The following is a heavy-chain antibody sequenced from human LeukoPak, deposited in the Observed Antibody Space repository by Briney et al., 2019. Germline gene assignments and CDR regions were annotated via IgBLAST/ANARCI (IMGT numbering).Heavy chain of an antibody. CDR2: INWNGGST. CDR1: GFTFDDYG. Sequence: GGSLRLSCAASGFTFDDYGMSWVRQAPGKGLEWVSGINWNGGSTGYADSVKGRFTISRDNAKNSLYLQMNSLRAEDTALYYCARIGGYYYDSSGYYYFDYWGQGTLVTVSS. CDR3: ARIGGYYYDSSGYYYFDY. J-gene: IGHJ4*02. V-gene: IGHV3-20*04. D-gene: IGHD3-22*01.